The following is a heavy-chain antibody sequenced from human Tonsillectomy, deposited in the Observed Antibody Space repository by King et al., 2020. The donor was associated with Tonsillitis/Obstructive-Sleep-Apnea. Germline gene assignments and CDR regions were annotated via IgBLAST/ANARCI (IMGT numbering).Heavy chain of an antibody. J-gene: IGHJ3*02. D-gene: IGHD6-13*01. CDR2: MDPRGTT. Sequence: QLQESGPGLVKTSEPLSLTCSVSGGAISYHYWNWIRQPPGKGLECIGYMDPRGTTSYTPSHRSRVAMSVETSKKQFSLWLSSVTAADTAVYYCARLGQHAGGGSDAFDIWGQGTMVTVSS. CDR3: ARLGQHAGGGSDAFDI. CDR1: GGAISYHY. V-gene: IGHV4-59*11.